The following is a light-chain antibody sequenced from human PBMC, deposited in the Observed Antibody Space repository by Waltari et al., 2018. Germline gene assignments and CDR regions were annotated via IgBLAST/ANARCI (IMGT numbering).Light chain of an antibody. J-gene: IGKJ1*01. CDR2: AAS. V-gene: IGKV1-39*01. CDR1: QSPSSY. CDR3: QQTYSAPT. Sequence: DIQMTQSPSSLSASIGDRVTISCRASQSPSSYLNWYQQKPGKAPNLLIYAASTLQSGVPSRFRGSGSGTDFTLTITSLQPEDFATYYCQQTYSAPTFGQGTKVEIK.